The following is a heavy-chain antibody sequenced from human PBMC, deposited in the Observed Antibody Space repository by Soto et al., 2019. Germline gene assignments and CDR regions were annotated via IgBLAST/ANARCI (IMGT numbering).Heavy chain of an antibody. D-gene: IGHD3-3*01. Sequence: GGSLRLSCAASGFTFSSYGMHWVRQAPGKGLEWVAVIWYDGSNKYYADSVKGRFTISRDNSKNTLYLQMNSLRAEDTAVYYCAKDQRQSGYYDFWSGSPFYYFDYWGQGTLVTVSS. V-gene: IGHV3-33*06. CDR2: IWYDGSNK. J-gene: IGHJ4*02. CDR3: AKDQRQSGYYDFWSGSPFYYFDY. CDR1: GFTFSSYG.